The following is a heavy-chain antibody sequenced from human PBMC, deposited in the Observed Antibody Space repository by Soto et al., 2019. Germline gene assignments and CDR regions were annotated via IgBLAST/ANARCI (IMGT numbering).Heavy chain of an antibody. CDR2: ISSSSSYI. CDR1: GFTLSSYS. J-gene: IGHJ6*02. D-gene: IGHD6-13*01. CDR3: AKYSSSWYGYPYYYGMDV. V-gene: IGHV3-21*01. Sequence: PGGSLRLSCAASGFTLSSYSMNWVRQAPGKGLEWVSSISSSSSYIYYADSVKGRFTISRDNAKNSLYLQMNSLRAEDTAVYYCAKYSSSWYGYPYYYGMDVWGQGTTVTVSS.